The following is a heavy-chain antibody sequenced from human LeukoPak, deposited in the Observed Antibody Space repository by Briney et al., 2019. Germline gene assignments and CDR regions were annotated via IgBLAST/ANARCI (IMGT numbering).Heavy chain of an antibody. CDR1: GFTFSSYG. CDR3: ARDGWDQGAFDI. Sequence: PGGSLRLSCAASGFTFSSYGMHWVRQAPGKGLEWVAVISYDGSNKYYADSVKGRFTISRDNSKNTLYLQMNSLRAEDTAVYYCARDGWDQGAFDIWGQGTMVTVSS. CDR2: ISYDGSNK. J-gene: IGHJ3*02. D-gene: IGHD6-19*01. V-gene: IGHV3-30*03.